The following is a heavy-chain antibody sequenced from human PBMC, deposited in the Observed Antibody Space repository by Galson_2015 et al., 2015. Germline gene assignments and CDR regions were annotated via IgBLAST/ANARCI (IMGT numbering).Heavy chain of an antibody. D-gene: IGHD3-3*01. V-gene: IGHV3-53*01. CDR2: IYSGGST. J-gene: IGHJ6*03. CDR1: GLTVSSNY. Sequence: SLRLSCAASGLTVSSNYMSWVRQAPGKGLEWVSVIYSGGSTYYADSVKGRFTISRDDSKNTLYLQMNSLRAEDTAVYYCAREDDYYYYMDVWGKGTTVTVSS. CDR3: AREDDYYYYMDV.